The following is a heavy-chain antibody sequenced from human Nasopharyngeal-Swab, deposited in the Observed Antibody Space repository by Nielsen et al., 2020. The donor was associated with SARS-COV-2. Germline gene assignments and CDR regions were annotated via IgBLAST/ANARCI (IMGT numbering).Heavy chain of an antibody. V-gene: IGHV3-74*01. CDR2: SNEDGSIT. Sequence: GGSLRLCCAASGFTFRNYWMHWVRQAPGKGLEWVSGSNEDGSITSYADSVKGRFAISRDNAKNTLYLQMNSLRAEDTAVYFCASDLSRRDDNWGQGALVTVAA. CDR3: ASDLSRRDDN. J-gene: IGHJ4*02. CDR1: GFTFRNYW.